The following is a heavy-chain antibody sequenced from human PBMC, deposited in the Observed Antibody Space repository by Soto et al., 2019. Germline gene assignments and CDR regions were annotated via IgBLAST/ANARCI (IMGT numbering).Heavy chain of an antibody. V-gene: IGHV4-59*12. CDR2: IYYSGTT. J-gene: IGHJ4*02. CDR3: ARDSSGYYTFGF. D-gene: IGHD3-22*01. Sequence: SETLSLTCTVSGDSISSSYWTWIRQPPGKGLEWIGYIYYSGTTNYNPSLKSRVTMSVDRSKNQFSLKLRSVTAADTAVYYCARDSSGYYTFGFWGQGTLVTVSS. CDR1: GDSISSSY.